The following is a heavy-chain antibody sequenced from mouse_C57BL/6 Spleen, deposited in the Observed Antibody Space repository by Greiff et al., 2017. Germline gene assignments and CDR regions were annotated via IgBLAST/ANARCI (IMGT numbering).Heavy chain of an antibody. CDR2: IDPSDSYT. V-gene: IGHV1-69*01. CDR3: ARGGTTVVVDYFDY. D-gene: IGHD1-1*01. CDR1: GYTFTSYW. J-gene: IGHJ2*01. Sequence: QVQLKQPGAELVMPGASVKLSCKASGYTFTSYWMHWVKQRPGQGLEWIGEIDPSDSYTNYNQKFKGKSTLTVDKSSSTAYMQLSSLTSEDSAVYYCARGGTTVVVDYFDYWGQGTTLTVSS.